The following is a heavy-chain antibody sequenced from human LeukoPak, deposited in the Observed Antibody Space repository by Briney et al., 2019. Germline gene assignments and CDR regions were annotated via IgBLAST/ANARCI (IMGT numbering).Heavy chain of an antibody. CDR1: GGSISSGGYY. Sequence: SETLSLTCTVSGGSISSGGYYWSWIRQHPGKGLEWIGYIYYSGSTYYNPSLKSRVTISVDTSKNQFSLKLSSVTAADTAVYYCARVIDDSSGGPFDYWGQGTLVTVSS. CDR2: IYYSGST. J-gene: IGHJ4*02. D-gene: IGHD3-22*01. CDR3: ARVIDDSSGGPFDY. V-gene: IGHV4-31*03.